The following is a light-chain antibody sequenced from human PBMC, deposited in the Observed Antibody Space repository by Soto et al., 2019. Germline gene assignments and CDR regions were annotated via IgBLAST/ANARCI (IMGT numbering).Light chain of an antibody. J-gene: IGKJ1*01. CDR1: QSLIHSDGSTY. CDR2: EVS. Sequence: DVVMTQSPLSLPVTLGQPASISCRSSQSLIHSDGSTYLNWFQQRPGQSPRRRIYEVSDRDSGVPDRFSGSGSGTDFTLKISRVEAEDVGVYYCMQGTHWPWTFGQGTEVEIK. CDR3: MQGTHWPWT. V-gene: IGKV2-30*02.